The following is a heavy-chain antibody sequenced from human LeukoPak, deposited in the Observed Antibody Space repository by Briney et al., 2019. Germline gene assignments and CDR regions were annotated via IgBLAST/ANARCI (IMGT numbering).Heavy chain of an antibody. V-gene: IGHV3-30-3*01. J-gene: IGHJ4*02. CDR3: ARALYYYDSSGYGPGFDY. Sequence: GGSLRLSCAVSGFTFSSYAMHWVRQAPGKGLEWVAVISYDGINKYCADSVKGRFTISRDNSKNTLYLQMNSLRAEDTAVYYCARALYYYDSSGYGPGFDYWGQGTLVTVSS. CDR2: ISYDGINK. CDR1: GFTFSSYA. D-gene: IGHD3-22*01.